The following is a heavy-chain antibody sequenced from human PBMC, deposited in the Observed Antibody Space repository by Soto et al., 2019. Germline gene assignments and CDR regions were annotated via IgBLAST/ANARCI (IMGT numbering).Heavy chain of an antibody. CDR3: ARDRLAAAGTWGWFDP. V-gene: IGHV1-18*01. CDR1: GYTFTSYG. Sequence: ASVKVSCKASGYTFTSYGISWVRQAPGQGLEWMGWISAYNGNTNYAQKLQGRVTMTTDTSTSTAYMELRSLRSDDTAVYYCARDRLAAAGTWGWFDPWGQGTLVTVSS. CDR2: ISAYNGNT. D-gene: IGHD6-13*01. J-gene: IGHJ5*02.